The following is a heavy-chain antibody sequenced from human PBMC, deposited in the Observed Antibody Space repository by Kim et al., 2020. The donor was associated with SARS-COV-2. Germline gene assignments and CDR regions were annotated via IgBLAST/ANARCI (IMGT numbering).Heavy chain of an antibody. D-gene: IGHD2-21*01. CDR2: INHSGST. CDR3: AHGETPYYYYGMDV. CDR1: GGSFSGNY. V-gene: IGHV4-34*01. J-gene: IGHJ6*02. Sequence: SETLSLTCAVYGGSFSGNYWSWIRQPPGKGLEWIGEINHSGSTNYNPSLKSRVTISVDTSKNQFSLKLSSVTAADTAVYYCAHGETPYYYYGMDVWGQGTTVTVSS.